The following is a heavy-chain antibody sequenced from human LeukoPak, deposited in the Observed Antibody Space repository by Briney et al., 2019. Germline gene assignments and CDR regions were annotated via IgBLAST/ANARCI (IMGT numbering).Heavy chain of an antibody. J-gene: IGHJ4*02. CDR3: VREGRYGDYEGY. CDR1: GGSIGSYY. Sequence: SETLSLTCTVSGGSIGSYYWSWIRQPAGKGLEWIGRIYNNGNSNYNPFLRSRVTMSVDTAKNQFSLRLTSVTAADTVVYYCVREGRYGDYEGYWGQGTLVTVSS. CDR2: IYNNGNS. V-gene: IGHV4-4*07. D-gene: IGHD4-17*01.